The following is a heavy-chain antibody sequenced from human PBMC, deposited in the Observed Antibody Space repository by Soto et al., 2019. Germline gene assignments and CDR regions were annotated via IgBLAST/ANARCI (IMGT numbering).Heavy chain of an antibody. CDR3: PLTRLPTYYDYVWGSPRDDFDI. D-gene: IGHD3-16*01. V-gene: IGHV3-53*01. CDR2: IYSGGST. J-gene: IGHJ3*02. CDR1: GFTVSSNY. Sequence: GGSLRLSCAASGFTVSSNYMSWVLQAPGQWVEWLSVIYSGGSTYYADFVKGRFTISKDNSNNTLYLQMNRLRAEDTAVYYCPLTRLPTYYDYVWGSPRDDFDIWGQGTMVTVSS.